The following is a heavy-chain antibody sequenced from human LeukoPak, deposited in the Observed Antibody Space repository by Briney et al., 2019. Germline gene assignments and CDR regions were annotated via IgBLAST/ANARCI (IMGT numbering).Heavy chain of an antibody. V-gene: IGHV1-69*04. D-gene: IGHD5-12*01. CDR1: GGTFSSYA. CDR2: IIPILGIA. CDR3: ARDKGWQWLPEGNYFDY. J-gene: IGHJ4*02. Sequence: SVKVSFKASGGTFSSYAISWVRQAPGQGLEWMGRIIPILGIANYAQKFQGRVTITADKSTSTAYMELSSLRSEDTAVYYCARDKGWQWLPEGNYFDYWGQGTLVTVSS.